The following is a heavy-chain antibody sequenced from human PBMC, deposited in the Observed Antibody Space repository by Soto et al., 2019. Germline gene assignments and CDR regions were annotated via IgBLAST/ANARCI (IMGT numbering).Heavy chain of an antibody. CDR2: INAGNGNT. CDR3: ARVGQMNWFDP. V-gene: IGHV1-3*01. J-gene: IGHJ5*02. Sequence: GASVEVSCKASGYTFTGYAMHWVRQAPGQRLEWMGWINAGNGNTKYSQKFQGRVTITRDTSASTAYMELSSLRSEDTAVYYCARVGQMNWFDPWGQGTLVTVSS. CDR1: GYTFTGYA.